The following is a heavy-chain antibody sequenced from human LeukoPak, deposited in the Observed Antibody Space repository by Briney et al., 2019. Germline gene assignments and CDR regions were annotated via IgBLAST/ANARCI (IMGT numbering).Heavy chain of an antibody. CDR1: GFTFSSYA. CDR3: ARDQWDDSSGYYGY. D-gene: IGHD3-22*01. V-gene: IGHV3-30*04. Sequence: GRSLRLSCAASGFTFSSYAMHWVRQAPGKGLEWVAVISYDGSNKYYADSVKGRFTISRDNSKDTLYLQMNSLRAEDTAVYYCARDQWDDSSGYYGYWGQGTLDTVSS. CDR2: ISYDGSNK. J-gene: IGHJ4*02.